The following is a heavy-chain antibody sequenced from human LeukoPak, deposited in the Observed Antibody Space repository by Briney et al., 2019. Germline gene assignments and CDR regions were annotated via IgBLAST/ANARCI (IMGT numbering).Heavy chain of an antibody. Sequence: SETLSLTCTVSGDSNTSTSFWSWFRQPPGKRPEWIGNIHDRGITNYNPSLKNRVTIALDTSTNQFSLNLRSVTAADTAVYYCARERPPSQLIDHWGQGTLVTVSS. J-gene: IGHJ4*02. CDR3: ARERPPSQLIDH. CDR2: IHDRGIT. V-gene: IGHV4-59*01. D-gene: IGHD1-1*01. CDR1: GDSNTSTSF.